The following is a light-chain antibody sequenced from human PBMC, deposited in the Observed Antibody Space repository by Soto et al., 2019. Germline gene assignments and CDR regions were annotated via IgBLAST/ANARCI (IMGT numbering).Light chain of an antibody. CDR3: QQYNKWPQ. V-gene: IGKV3-11*01. CDR1: ESVRDE. J-gene: IGKJ4*02. Sequence: EAVLTQSPATLSLSPGERATLSCRASESVRDELGWYQQKPGQAPRLLIFDSSNRATGIPARFSGSGSGTDFTLTISSLQSEDFAIYYCQQYNKWPQFGGGTKVDIK. CDR2: DSS.